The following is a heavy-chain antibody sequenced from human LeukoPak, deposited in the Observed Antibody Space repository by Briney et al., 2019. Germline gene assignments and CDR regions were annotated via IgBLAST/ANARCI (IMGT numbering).Heavy chain of an antibody. CDR2: ISGSGGST. J-gene: IGHJ4*02. CDR1: GFTFSTYA. Sequence: GGSLRLSSAASGFTFSTYAMSWVRQAPGKGLKWVSAISGSGGSTYYADSVKGRFTISRDNAKNSLYLQMNSLRAEDTAVYYCARDGIAAAGNWGQGTLVTVSS. V-gene: IGHV3-23*01. CDR3: ARDGIAAAGN. D-gene: IGHD6-13*01.